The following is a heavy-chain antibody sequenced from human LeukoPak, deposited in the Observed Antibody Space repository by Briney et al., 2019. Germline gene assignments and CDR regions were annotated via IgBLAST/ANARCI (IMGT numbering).Heavy chain of an antibody. D-gene: IGHD1-26*01. J-gene: IGHJ4*02. V-gene: IGHV7-4-1*02. Sequence: ASVKVSCKASGGTFSSYAISWVRQAPGQGLEWMGWINTNTGNPTYAQGFTGRFVFSLDTSVSTAYLQISSLKAEDTAVYYCARDPLSSVGATTRAIDYWGQGTLVTVSS. CDR3: ARDPLSSVGATTRAIDY. CDR1: GGTFSSYA. CDR2: INTNTGNP.